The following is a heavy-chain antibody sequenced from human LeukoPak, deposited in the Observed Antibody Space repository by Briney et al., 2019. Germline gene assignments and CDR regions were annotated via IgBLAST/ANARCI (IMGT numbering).Heavy chain of an antibody. V-gene: IGHV1-8*01. Sequence: ASVKVSCKASGYTFTSYDINWVRQATGQGLEWMGWMNPNRGNTGYAQKLQGRVIMTRNTSIRTAYMELSSLRSEDTAVYYCARVTYDSSGYYYFEYWGQGTLVTVSS. J-gene: IGHJ4*02. D-gene: IGHD3-22*01. CDR2: MNPNRGNT. CDR3: ARVTYDSSGYYYFEY. CDR1: GYTFTSYD.